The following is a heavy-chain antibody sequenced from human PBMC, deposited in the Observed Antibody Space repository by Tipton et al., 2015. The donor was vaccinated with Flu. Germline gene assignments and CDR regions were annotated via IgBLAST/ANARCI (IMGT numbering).Heavy chain of an antibody. J-gene: IGHJ5*02. V-gene: IGHV4-31*03. Sequence: TLSLTCTVSGGSISSGGAYWSWVRQHPGKGLEWIGCIYYSGSTYYNPSLESRVTISVETSKNQFSLEMRSVTAADMAVYYCARRDFSNYVSDPKNWFDRWGQGTLVTVSS. CDR1: GGSISSGGAY. CDR2: IYYSGST. D-gene: IGHD4-11*01. CDR3: ARRDFSNYVSDPKNWFDR.